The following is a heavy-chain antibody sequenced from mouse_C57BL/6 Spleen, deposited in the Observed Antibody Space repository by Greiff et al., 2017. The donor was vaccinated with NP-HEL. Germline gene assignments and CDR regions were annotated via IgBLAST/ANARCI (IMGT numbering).Heavy chain of an antibody. CDR1: GYTFTSYW. Sequence: VQLQQPGAELVKPGASVKLSCKASGYTFTSYWMQWVKQRPGQGLEWIGEIDPSDSYTNYNQKFKGKATLTVDTSSSTAYMQLSSLTSEDSAVYYCARNGGSSQDYWGQGTSVTVSS. CDR3: ARNGGSSQDY. D-gene: IGHD1-1*02. J-gene: IGHJ4*01. V-gene: IGHV1-50*01. CDR2: IDPSDSYT.